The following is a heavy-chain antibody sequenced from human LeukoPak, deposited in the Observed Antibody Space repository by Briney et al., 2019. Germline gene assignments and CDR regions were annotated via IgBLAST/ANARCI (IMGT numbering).Heavy chain of an antibody. J-gene: IGHJ3*02. CDR3: ATPGGYCSGGSCSGAFDI. CDR2: ISAYNGNT. CDR1: GYTFTSYG. D-gene: IGHD2-15*01. V-gene: IGHV1-18*01. Sequence: ASVKASCKASGYTFTSYGISWVRQAPGQGLEWMGWISAYNGNTNYAQKLQGRVTMTTDTSTSTAYMELRSLRSDDTAVYYCATPGGYCSGGSCSGAFDIWGQGTMVTVSS.